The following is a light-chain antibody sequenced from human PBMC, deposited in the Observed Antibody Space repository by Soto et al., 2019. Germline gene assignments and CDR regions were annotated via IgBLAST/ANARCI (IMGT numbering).Light chain of an antibody. Sequence: QSALTQPPSVSGSPGQSVTISCTGTSSDVGNYNRVSWYQQPPGTSPTLMIYEVSNRPSGVPDRFSGFKSSNTASLTISGLQAEDDADYYCSSYTTSSTYVFGTGTKLTVL. V-gene: IGLV2-18*02. CDR1: SSDVGNYNR. CDR3: SSYTTSSTYV. CDR2: EVS. J-gene: IGLJ1*01.